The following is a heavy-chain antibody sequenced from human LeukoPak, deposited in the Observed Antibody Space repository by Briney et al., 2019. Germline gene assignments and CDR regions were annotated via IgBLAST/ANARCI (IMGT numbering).Heavy chain of an antibody. CDR1: GFTFSNYG. Sequence: PGGSLRLSCVASGFTFSNYGMSWVRQAPGKGLEWVSGISGDSRAIDYAAPVKGRFTISRDNSRNTLYVQVNSLRADDTAVYFCAKRLGAPRAFDYWGQGTLVTVPS. D-gene: IGHD4/OR15-4a*01. CDR3: AKRLGAPRAFDY. J-gene: IGHJ4*02. CDR2: ISGDSRAI. V-gene: IGHV3-23*01.